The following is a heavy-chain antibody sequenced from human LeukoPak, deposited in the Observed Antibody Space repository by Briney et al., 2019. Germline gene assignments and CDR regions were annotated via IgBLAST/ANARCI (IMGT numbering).Heavy chain of an antibody. CDR1: GGSFSGYY. V-gene: IGHV4-34*01. J-gene: IGHJ5*02. D-gene: IGHD1-14*01. CDR3: AREPESGA. Sequence: SETLSLTCAVYGGSFSGYYWSWIRQPPGKGLEWTGEINHSGSTNYNPSLKSRVTISVDTSKNQFSLKLSSVTAADTAVYYCAREPESGAWGQGTLVTVSS. CDR2: INHSGST.